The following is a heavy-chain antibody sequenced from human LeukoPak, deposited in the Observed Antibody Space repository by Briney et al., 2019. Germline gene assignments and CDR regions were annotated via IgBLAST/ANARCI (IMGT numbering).Heavy chain of an antibody. J-gene: IGHJ3*02. CDR3: ARERDITMIVVVTAFDI. Sequence: GGPLRLSCAASGIALSDYYMSRIRQAPGKGLEGVSAISSSGSSMYYADSVKGRFTISRDNAKNSLYLQMNSLRAEDTAVYYCARERDITMIVVVTAFDIWGQGTMVTVSS. CDR2: ISSSGSSM. V-gene: IGHV3-11*01. D-gene: IGHD3-22*01. CDR1: GIALSDYY.